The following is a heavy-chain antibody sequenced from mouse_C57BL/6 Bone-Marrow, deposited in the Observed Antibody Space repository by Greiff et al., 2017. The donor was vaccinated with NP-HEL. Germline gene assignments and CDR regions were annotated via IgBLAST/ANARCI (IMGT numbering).Heavy chain of an antibody. J-gene: IGHJ1*03. D-gene: IGHD2-3*01. CDR3: AVTEWGYFDV. Sequence: QVHVKQSGAELVKPGASVKVSCKASGYTFTSYWMHWVKQRPGQGLEWIGRIHPSDSDTNSNQKFKGKAPLPVDKSSSTAYMQVSSLSSEDSAVYYWAVTEWGYFDVWGTGTTVTVSS. CDR2: IHPSDSDT. CDR1: GYTFTSYW. V-gene: IGHV1-74*01.